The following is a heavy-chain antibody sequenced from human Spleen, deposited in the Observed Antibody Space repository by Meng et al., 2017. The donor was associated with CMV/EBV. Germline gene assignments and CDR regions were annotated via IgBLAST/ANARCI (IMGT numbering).Heavy chain of an antibody. CDR3: ARDLRGHVPLDY. J-gene: IGHJ4*02. D-gene: IGHD3-10*02. CDR1: GYTFTGYF. Sequence: CKASGYTFTGYFLHGVRQAPGQGLEWMGWINCNSGETKYAQKFQGRVTMTRDTSINTAYMDLSRLTSDDTAVFYCARDLRGHVPLDYWGQGTLVTVSS. V-gene: IGHV1-2*02. CDR2: INCNSGET.